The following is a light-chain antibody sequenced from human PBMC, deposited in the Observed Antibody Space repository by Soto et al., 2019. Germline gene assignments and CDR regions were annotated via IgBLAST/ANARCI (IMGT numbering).Light chain of an antibody. CDR1: QSISSY. J-gene: IGKJ5*01. CDR2: AAS. CDR3: QQPHDYPVT. V-gene: IGKV1-39*01. Sequence: PSSLRGSGEERRTLSWRASQSISSYLNWYQQKPGKAPKLLIYAASSLQSGVPSRFSGSGSGTDITLTISLVQPDDFVSYYCQQPHDYPVTFGQGTRLEIK.